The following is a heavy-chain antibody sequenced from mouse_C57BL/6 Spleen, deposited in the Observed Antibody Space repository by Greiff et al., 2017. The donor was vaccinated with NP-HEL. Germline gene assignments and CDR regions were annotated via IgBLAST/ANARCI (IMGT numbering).Heavy chain of an antibody. V-gene: IGHV3-6*01. D-gene: IGHD1-1*01. CDR2: ISYDGSN. J-gene: IGHJ4*01. CDR3: ARAGSIITTVVGYYYAMDY. Sequence: EVKLVESGPGLVKPSQSLSLTCSVTGYSITSGYYWNWIRQFPGNKLEWMGYISYDGSNNYNPSLKNRISITRDTSKNQFFLKLNSVTTEDTATYYCARAGSIITTVVGYYYAMDYWGQGTSVTVSS. CDR1: GYSITSGYY.